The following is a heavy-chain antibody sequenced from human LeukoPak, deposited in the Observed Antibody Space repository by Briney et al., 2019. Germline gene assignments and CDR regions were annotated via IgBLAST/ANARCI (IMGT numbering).Heavy chain of an antibody. V-gene: IGHV4-30-2*01. J-gene: IGHJ3*02. CDR3: ARGGSSSRAFDI. CDR2: IYHSGST. D-gene: IGHD6-6*01. Sequence: SETLSLTCTVSGGSISSGGYYWSWIRQPPGKGLEWIGYIYHSGSTYYNPSLKSRVTISVDRSKNQFSLKLSSVTAADTAVYYCARGGSSSRAFDIWGQGTMVTVSS. CDR1: GGSISSGGYY.